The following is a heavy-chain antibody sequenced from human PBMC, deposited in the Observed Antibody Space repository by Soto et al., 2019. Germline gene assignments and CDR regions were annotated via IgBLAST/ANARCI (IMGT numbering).Heavy chain of an antibody. D-gene: IGHD3-22*01. CDR2: IIPVFGTP. Sequence: QVQLVQSGAEVKKPGSSVKVSCKASGGSLSNYGISWVRQAPGQGLEWMGAIIPVFGTPNYAQKFQDRVTITADESPTTVYMEVRRLTSEDTAVYYCARGDATKIVVTTYYAMDVWGQGTTVTVSS. CDR1: GGSLSNYG. V-gene: IGHV1-69*12. CDR3: ARGDATKIVVTTYYAMDV. J-gene: IGHJ6*02.